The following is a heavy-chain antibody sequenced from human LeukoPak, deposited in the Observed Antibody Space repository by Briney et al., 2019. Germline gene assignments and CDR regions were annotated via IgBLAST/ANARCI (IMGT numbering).Heavy chain of an antibody. CDR1: GGSISSSSYY. CDR2: IYTSGST. CDR3: ARPGYYSRDAFDI. D-gene: IGHD3-3*01. Sequence: SETLSLTCTVSGGSISSSSYYWGWIRQPAGKGLEWIGRIYTSGSTNYNPSLKSRVTISVDTSKNQFSLKLSSVTAADTAVYYCARPGYYSRDAFDIWGQGTMVTVSS. J-gene: IGHJ3*02. V-gene: IGHV4-61*02.